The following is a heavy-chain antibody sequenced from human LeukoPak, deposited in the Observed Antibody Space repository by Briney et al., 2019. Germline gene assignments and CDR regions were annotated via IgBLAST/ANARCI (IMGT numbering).Heavy chain of an antibody. J-gene: IGHJ5*02. CDR2: ISGSDDGT. D-gene: IGHD6-19*01. CDR1: GFTFSSCG. CDR3: AKIPYSSGWVQNWFDP. V-gene: IGHV3-23*01. Sequence: GGSLRLSCAASGFTFSSCGMTWVRQAPGKGLEWVSSISGSDDGTYYADSVKGRFTISRDNSKNTLYLQMNSLRAEDTAVYYCAKIPYSSGWVQNWFDPWGQGTLVTVSS.